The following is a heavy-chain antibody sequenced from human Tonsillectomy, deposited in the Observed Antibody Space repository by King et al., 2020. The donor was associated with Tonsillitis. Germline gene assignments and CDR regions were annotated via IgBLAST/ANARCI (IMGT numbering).Heavy chain of an antibody. D-gene: IGHD2-15*01. CDR2: ISAYNGNT. CDR1: GYTFTSYG. V-gene: IGHV1-18*01. J-gene: IGHJ2*01. Sequence: QLVQSGAEVKKPGASVKVSCKASGYTFTSYGISWVRQAPGQGLELRGWISAYNGNTNYAQKLQGRVTMTTDTSTSTAYMELRSLRSDDTAVYYCARDPGCSGGSCYSEYWYFDLWGRGTLVTVSS. CDR3: ARDPGCSGGSCYSEYWYFDL.